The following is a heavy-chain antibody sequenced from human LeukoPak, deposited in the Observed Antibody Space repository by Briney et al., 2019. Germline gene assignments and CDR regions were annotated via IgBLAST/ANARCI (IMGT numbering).Heavy chain of an antibody. CDR2: IYTSGST. V-gene: IGHV4-4*07. Sequence: PSETLSLTCTVSGGSTSSYYWSWIRQPAGKGLEWIGRIYTSGSTNYNPSLKSRVTISVDKSKNQFSLKLSSVTAADTAVYYCARALKVGATMGYFDYWGQGTLVTVSS. CDR3: ARALKVGATMGYFDY. CDR1: GGSTSSYY. J-gene: IGHJ4*02. D-gene: IGHD1-26*01.